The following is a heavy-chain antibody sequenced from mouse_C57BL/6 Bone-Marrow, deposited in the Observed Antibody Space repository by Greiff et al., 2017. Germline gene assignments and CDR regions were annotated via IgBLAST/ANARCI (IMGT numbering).Heavy chain of an antibody. J-gene: IGHJ1*03. CDR2: IYPRSGNT. CDR1: GYTFTSYG. D-gene: IGHD1-1*01. CDR3: ARYCYGSPWYFDV. V-gene: IGHV1-81*01. Sequence: QVQLQQSGAELARPGASVKLSCKASGYTFTSYGISWVKQRTGQGLEWIGEIYPRSGNTYYNEKFKGKATLTADKSSSTAYMELRSLTSEDSAVYFCARYCYGSPWYFDVWGTGTTVTVSS.